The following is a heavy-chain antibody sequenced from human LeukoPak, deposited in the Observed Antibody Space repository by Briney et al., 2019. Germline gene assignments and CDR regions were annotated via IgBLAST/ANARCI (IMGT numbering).Heavy chain of an antibody. CDR3: ARLWIVATWFDA. CDR1: NGSMTSDSYS. CDR2: IFYSGKT. J-gene: IGHJ5*02. V-gene: IGHV4-39*02. D-gene: IGHD2-2*03. Sequence: PSETLSLTCSVSNGSMTSDSYSWAWVRQPPGKGLEWIGSIFYSGKTYYSASLKSRVTVSLDTSKKNFSLRLSSVTAADTAVYYCARLWIVATWFDAWGQGALVTVSS.